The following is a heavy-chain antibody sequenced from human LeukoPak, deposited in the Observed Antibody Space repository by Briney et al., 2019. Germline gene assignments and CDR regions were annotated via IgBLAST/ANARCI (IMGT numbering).Heavy chain of an antibody. CDR3: ASGGDTDSRYFKY. V-gene: IGHV3-30-3*01. CDR2: ISYDGSNE. Sequence: PGGSLRLSCAASGFTFTSYAMHWVRQAPGQGLEWVTVISYDGSNEYYADSVKGRITISRDNSKDTLYLQMNSLRAEDTAVYYCASGGDTDSRYFKYWGQGTLVTVSS. D-gene: IGHD3-22*01. CDR1: GFTFTSYA. J-gene: IGHJ1*01.